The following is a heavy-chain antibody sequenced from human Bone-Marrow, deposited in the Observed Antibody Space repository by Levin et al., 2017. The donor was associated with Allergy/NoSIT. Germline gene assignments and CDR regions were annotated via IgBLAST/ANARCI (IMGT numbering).Heavy chain of an antibody. J-gene: IGHJ3*02. V-gene: IGHV3-7*01. Sequence: GGSLRLSCAASGFTFSSYWMSWVRQAPGKGLEWVANIKQDGSEKYYVDSVKGRFTISRDNAKNSLYLQMNSLRAEDTAVYYCARATGQLLATYYYDSSGPGHAFDIWGQGTMVTVSS. CDR1: GFTFSSYW. D-gene: IGHD3-22*01. CDR3: ARATGQLLATYYYDSSGPGHAFDI. CDR2: IKQDGSEK.